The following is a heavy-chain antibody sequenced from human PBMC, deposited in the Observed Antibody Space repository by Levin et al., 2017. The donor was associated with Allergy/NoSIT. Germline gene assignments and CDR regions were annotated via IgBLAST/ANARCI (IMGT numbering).Heavy chain of an antibody. CDR1: GGSFSGYY. V-gene: IGHV4-34*01. D-gene: IGHD3-16*02. J-gene: IGHJ6*02. CDR3: ARGLNYDYVWGSYRPKYYYYGMDV. CDR2: INHSGST. Sequence: GSLRLSCAVYGGSFSGYYWSWIRQPPGKGLEWIGEINHSGSTNYNPSLKSRVTISVDTSKNQFSLKLSSVTAADTAVYYCARGLNYDYVWGSYRPKYYYYGMDVWGQGSTVTVSS.